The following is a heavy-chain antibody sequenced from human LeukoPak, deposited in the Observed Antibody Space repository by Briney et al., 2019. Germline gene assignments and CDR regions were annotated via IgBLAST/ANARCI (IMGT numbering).Heavy chain of an antibody. CDR3: ARDPGGMDV. J-gene: IGHJ6*02. D-gene: IGHD3-10*01. V-gene: IGHV1-3*01. Sequence: ASVKVSCKPSGYTFTTYAIHWVRQAPGQRLEWMGLINADDGNTRYSQRFQGRVTITRDTSANTAYMELSSLRSEDTAVYYCARDPGGMDVWGQGTTVTVSS. CDR2: INADDGNT. CDR1: GYTFTTYA.